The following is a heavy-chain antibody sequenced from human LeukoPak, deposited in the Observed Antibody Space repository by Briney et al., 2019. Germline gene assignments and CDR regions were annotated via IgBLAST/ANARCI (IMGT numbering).Heavy chain of an antibody. Sequence: SGTLSLTCAVSGGSISSSNWWSWVRQPPGKGLEWIGEIYHSGSTNYNPSLKSRVTISVDKSKNQFSLKLSSVTAADTAVYYCARHPPYYGSGSHMGYFDYWGQGTLVTVSS. CDR1: GGSISSSNW. CDR3: ARHPPYYGSGSHMGYFDY. CDR2: IYHSGST. J-gene: IGHJ4*02. V-gene: IGHV4-4*02. D-gene: IGHD3-10*01.